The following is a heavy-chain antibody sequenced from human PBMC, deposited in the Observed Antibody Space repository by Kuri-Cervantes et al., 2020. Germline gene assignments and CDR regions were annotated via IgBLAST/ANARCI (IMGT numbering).Heavy chain of an antibody. CDR1: GFTFSSYA. D-gene: IGHD3-22*01. Sequence: LSLTCAASGFTFSSYAMHWVRQAPGKGLEWVAVISYDGSNKYYADSVKGRFTISRDNSKNTLYLQMNSLRAEDTAVYYCARDRYDSSGYLFDYWGQGTLVTVSS. CDR2: ISYDGSNK. V-gene: IGHV3-30-3*01. J-gene: IGHJ4*02. CDR3: ARDRYDSSGYLFDY.